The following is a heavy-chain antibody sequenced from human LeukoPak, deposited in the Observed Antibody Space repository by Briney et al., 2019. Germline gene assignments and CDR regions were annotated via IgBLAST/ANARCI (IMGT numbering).Heavy chain of an antibody. CDR3: ARGPWHIVVVTAIPDYFDY. J-gene: IGHJ4*02. CDR2: IYSGGRT. D-gene: IGHD2-21*02. CDR1: GFTVSRNY. Sequence: PGGSLRLSCAASGFTVSRNYMNWVRQAPGKGLEWVSVIYSGGRTYYADSVKGRFTISRDNSKNILYLQMNSLRAEDTAVYYCARGPWHIVVVTAIPDYFDYWGQGTLVTVSS. V-gene: IGHV3-53*01.